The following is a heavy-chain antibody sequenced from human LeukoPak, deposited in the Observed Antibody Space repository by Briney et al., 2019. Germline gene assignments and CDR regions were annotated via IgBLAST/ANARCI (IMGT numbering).Heavy chain of an antibody. CDR3: AVGMWELPSY. V-gene: IGHV1-2*02. Sequence: GASVKVYCKASGYTFTGYYMHWVRQAPGQGLEWMGWINPNSGGTNYGQKFQGRVTMTRDTSISTAYMELSRLRSDDTAVYYCAVGMWELPSYWGQGTLVTVSS. CDR2: INPNSGGT. CDR1: GYTFTGYY. J-gene: IGHJ4*02. D-gene: IGHD1-26*01.